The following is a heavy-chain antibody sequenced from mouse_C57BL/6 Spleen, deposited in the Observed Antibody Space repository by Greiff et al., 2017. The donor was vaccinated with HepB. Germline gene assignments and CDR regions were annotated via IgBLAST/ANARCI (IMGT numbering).Heavy chain of an antibody. CDR3: ATGGSCAY. J-gene: IGHJ3*01. Sequence: EVKVVESGGGLVKPGGSLKLSCAASGFTFSDYGMHWVRQAPEKGLEWVAYISSGSSTIYYADTVKGRFTISRDNAKNTLFLQMTSLRSEDTAMYYCATGGSCAYWGQGTLVTVSA. V-gene: IGHV5-17*01. CDR2: ISSGSSTI. CDR1: GFTFSDYG. D-gene: IGHD4-1*01.